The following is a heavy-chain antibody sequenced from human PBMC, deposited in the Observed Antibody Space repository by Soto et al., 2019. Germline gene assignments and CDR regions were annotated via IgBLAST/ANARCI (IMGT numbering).Heavy chain of an antibody. V-gene: IGHV4-31*03. CDR2: IYYTGVT. D-gene: IGHD2-2*01. J-gene: IGHJ5*02. CDR1: VASLHIGGYY. Sequence: TLSLTCNVHVASLHIGGYYWAGIRQNPGKGLEWIGYIYYTGVTYYNPSLGSRVNISVDTSKNQFSLELTSVTAADTAVYYCARDGSSTANWLDPWGQGLLVTVSS. CDR3: ARDGSSTANWLDP.